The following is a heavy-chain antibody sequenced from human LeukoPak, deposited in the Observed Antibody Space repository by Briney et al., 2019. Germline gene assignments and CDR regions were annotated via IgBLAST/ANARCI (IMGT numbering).Heavy chain of an antibody. CDR2: IYYSGST. D-gene: IGHD2-2*01. CDR1: GGSISSYY. CDR3: ARDAGHQLSRRNYYAMDV. Sequence: SETLSLTCTVSGGSISSYYWSWIRQPPGKGLEWIGYIYYSGSTNYNPSLKSRVTISVDTSKNQFSLKLSSVTAADTAVYYCARDAGHQLSRRNYYAMDVWGQGATVTVSS. V-gene: IGHV4-59*01. J-gene: IGHJ6*02.